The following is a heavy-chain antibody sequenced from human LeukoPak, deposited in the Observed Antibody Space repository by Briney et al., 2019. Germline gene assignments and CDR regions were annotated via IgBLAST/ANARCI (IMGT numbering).Heavy chain of an antibody. Sequence: SSETLSLTCTVSGDSISSYYWSWIRQPAGKGLEWIGRISTSGTTNYNPSLKSRVTMSVDTSKNQFSLKLSSVTAADTAVYYCASNFDTAMRYYYYYMDLWGKGTMVTVSS. D-gene: IGHD5-18*01. V-gene: IGHV4-4*07. J-gene: IGHJ6*03. CDR2: ISTSGTT. CDR1: GDSISSYY. CDR3: ASNFDTAMRYYYYYMDL.